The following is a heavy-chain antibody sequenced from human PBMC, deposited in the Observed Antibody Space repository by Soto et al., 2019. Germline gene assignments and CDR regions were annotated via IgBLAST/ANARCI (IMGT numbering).Heavy chain of an antibody. CDR1: EFTFNTYW. V-gene: IGHV3-7*05. J-gene: IGHJ6*02. Sequence: EVQLVESGGGLVQPGGSLRLSCLASEFTFNTYWMNWVRQAPGRGREGVANIKEEGSEKNYVDSVKGRFTISRDNAKNSLYLQMNSLRGEDTAVYFCARDWGTPGRGSAVGYYYHYGMDVWGQGTTVTVSS. CDR2: IKEEGSEK. D-gene: IGHD6-19*01. CDR3: ARDWGTPGRGSAVGYYYHYGMDV.